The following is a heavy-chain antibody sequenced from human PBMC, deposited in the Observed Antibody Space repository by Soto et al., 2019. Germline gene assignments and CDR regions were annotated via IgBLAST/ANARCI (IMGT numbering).Heavy chain of an antibody. CDR3: ARDTRSTYDFWSGYSFDY. Sequence: ASVKVSCKASGYTFTSYGISWVRQAPGQGLEWTGWISAYNGNTNYAQKLQGRVTMTTDTSTSTAYMELRSLRSDDTAVYYCARDTRSTYDFWSGYSFDYWGQGTLVTVSS. J-gene: IGHJ4*02. CDR1: GYTFTSYG. CDR2: ISAYNGNT. D-gene: IGHD3-3*01. V-gene: IGHV1-18*01.